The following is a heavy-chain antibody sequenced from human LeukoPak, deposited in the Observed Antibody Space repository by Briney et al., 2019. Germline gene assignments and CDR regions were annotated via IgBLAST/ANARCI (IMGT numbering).Heavy chain of an antibody. CDR1: GFTFSGYS. CDR2: ISTAGTTV. D-gene: IGHD5-18*01. V-gene: IGHV3-48*04. J-gene: IGHJ3*02. CDR3: ARDRGWIQHDI. Sequence: GGSLRLSCAASGFTFSGYSLNWVRQAPGKGLEWISYISTAGTTVYYADSVKGRFAISRDNAKNSLYLQMNSLRVEDTAVYYCARDRGWIQHDIWGQGTMVTVSS.